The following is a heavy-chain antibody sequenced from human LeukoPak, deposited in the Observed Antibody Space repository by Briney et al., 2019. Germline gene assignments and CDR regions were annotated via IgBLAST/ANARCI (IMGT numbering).Heavy chain of an antibody. J-gene: IGHJ4*02. Sequence: GASVNISCKAYGFTFTDYYFYWVRQAPGQGLESMGWINGNSGDTDYVQRFKGRVTMTRDTSISTVYMELEKVTSDDTAVYYCARDGAASTPEFDYWGQGSPVTVSS. V-gene: IGHV1-2*02. CDR3: ARDGAASTPEFDY. CDR2: INGNSGDT. D-gene: IGHD6-25*01. CDR1: GFTFTDYY.